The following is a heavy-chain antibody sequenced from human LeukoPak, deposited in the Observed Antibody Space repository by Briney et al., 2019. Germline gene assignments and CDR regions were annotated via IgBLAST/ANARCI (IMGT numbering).Heavy chain of an antibody. CDR3: AKSSDFVLGSPDY. V-gene: IGHV3-30*18. Sequence: PGGSLRLSCAASGFTFSSYAMHWVRQAPGKGLEGVAVMSFDGSYKYYADSVKGRFTISRDTSKNTLYLQMNSLRAEDTAVYYCAKSSDFVLGSPDYWGQGTLVTVSS. D-gene: IGHD2-15*01. CDR1: GFTFSSYA. CDR2: MSFDGSYK. J-gene: IGHJ4*02.